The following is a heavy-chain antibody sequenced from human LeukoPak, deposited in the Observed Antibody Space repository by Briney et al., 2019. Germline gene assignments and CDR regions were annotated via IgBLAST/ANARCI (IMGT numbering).Heavy chain of an antibody. CDR3: ARGLKYYHDSSGYYGGDY. CDR2: ISNGGDTT. J-gene: IGHJ4*02. Sequence: PGGSLRLSCAASGFIFNDFYMSWIRQAPGKGLEWISYISNGGDTTYYAASVRGRFTISRDNADNSVSLQLESLRDEDTGIYYCARGLKYYHDSSGYYGGDYWGQGTPVTVSA. CDR1: GFIFNDFY. V-gene: IGHV3-11*01. D-gene: IGHD3-22*01.